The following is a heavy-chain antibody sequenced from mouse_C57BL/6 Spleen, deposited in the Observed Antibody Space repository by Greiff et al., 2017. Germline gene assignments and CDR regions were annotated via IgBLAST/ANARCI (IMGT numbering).Heavy chain of an antibody. CDR3: AIGGYITTVAEGYWYFDD. Sequence: VKLQQPGAELVKPGASVKVSCKASGYTFTSYWMHWVKQRPGQGLEWIGRIHPSDSDTNYNQKFKGKATLTVDKSSSTAYMQLSSLTSEDSAVYYCAIGGYITTVAEGYWYFDDWGTGTTVTVSS. V-gene: IGHV1-74*01. CDR1: GYTFTSYW. CDR2: IHPSDSDT. J-gene: IGHJ1*03. D-gene: IGHD1-1*01.